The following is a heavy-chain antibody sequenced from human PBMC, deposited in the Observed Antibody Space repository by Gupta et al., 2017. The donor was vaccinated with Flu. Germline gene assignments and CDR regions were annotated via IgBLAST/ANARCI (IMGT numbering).Heavy chain of an antibody. D-gene: IGHD6-13*01. CDR1: GFTFSSYG. V-gene: IGHV3-33*01. CDR3: ARDRGGSSSLPDY. Sequence: QVQLVESGGGVVQPGRSLRLSCAASGFTFSSYGMHWVRQAPGKGLEWVAVIWYDGSNKYYADSVKGRFTISRDNSKNTLYLQMNSLRAEDTAVYYCARDRGGSSSLPDYWGQGTLVTVSS. CDR2: IWYDGSNK. J-gene: IGHJ4*02.